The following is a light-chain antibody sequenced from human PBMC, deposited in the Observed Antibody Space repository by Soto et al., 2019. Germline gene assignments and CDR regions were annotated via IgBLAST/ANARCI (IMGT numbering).Light chain of an antibody. CDR2: AAS. J-gene: IGKJ1*01. CDR3: LQHHNSPQT. CDR1: QGIRND. V-gene: IGKV1-17*01. Sequence: DIQMTQSPSSLSASVGDRVTITCRASQGIRNDLDWYQQKSGKAPKGLIYAASSLQSGVPSRLSGSGSGTEFTVTICGLQPEDFASYNCLQHHNSPQTFGQGTKVEI.